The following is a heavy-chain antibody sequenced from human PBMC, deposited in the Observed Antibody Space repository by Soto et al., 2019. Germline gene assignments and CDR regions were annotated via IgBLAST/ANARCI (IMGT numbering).Heavy chain of an antibody. CDR2: IYYSGST. V-gene: IGHV4-31*03. Sequence: SETLSLTCTVSGGSISSGGYYWSWIRQHPGKGLEWIGYIYYSGSTYYNPSLKSRVTISVDTSKNQFSLKLSSVTAADTAVYYCARNANSPTIFGVVINYYYMDVWGKRTTVTVSS. D-gene: IGHD3-3*01. CDR1: GGSISSGGYY. J-gene: IGHJ6*03. CDR3: ARNANSPTIFGVVINYYYMDV.